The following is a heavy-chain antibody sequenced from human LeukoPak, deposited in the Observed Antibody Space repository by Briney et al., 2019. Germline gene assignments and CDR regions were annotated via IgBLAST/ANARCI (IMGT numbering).Heavy chain of an antibody. CDR2: ISYDGSNK. V-gene: IGHV3-30*18. D-gene: IGHD5-18*01. CDR3: AKDLDTAMVTPGDY. J-gene: IGHJ4*02. Sequence: GGSLRLSCAASGFTFSSYGMHWVRQAPGKGLEWVAVISYDGSNKYYADSVKGRFTISRDNSKNTLYLQMNSLRAEDTAVYYCAKDLDTAMVTPGDYWGQGTLVTVSS. CDR1: GFTFSSYG.